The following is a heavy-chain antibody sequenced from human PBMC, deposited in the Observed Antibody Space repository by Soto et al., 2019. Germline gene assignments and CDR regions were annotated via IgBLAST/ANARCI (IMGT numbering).Heavy chain of an antibody. D-gene: IGHD6-19*01. Sequence: EVQLVESGGGLVQRGGSLRLSCAASGFTFSSFSMNWVRQAPGRGLEWISYIGGGGRLISYADSVKGRFAISSDNAQHALYLQMDSLRDEDTAGYYFARDLGWAFDCWGQGTLVTGSS. J-gene: IGHJ4*02. CDR3: ARDLGWAFDC. CDR1: GFTFSSFS. CDR2: IGGGGRLI. V-gene: IGHV3-48*02.